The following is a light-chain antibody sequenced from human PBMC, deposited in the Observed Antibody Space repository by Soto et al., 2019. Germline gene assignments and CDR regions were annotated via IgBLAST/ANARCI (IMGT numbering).Light chain of an antibody. CDR1: QSVGSN. V-gene: IGKV3-15*01. Sequence: EIVVTQSPVTLSVSPGEGATLSCRASQSVGSNLAWYQQKPGQAPRLVISGASTRATGIPARFSGSGSGTEFTLTISSLQSEDFAVYYCQQYNSWPRTFGPGTKVDIK. J-gene: IGKJ3*01. CDR2: GAS. CDR3: QQYNSWPRT.